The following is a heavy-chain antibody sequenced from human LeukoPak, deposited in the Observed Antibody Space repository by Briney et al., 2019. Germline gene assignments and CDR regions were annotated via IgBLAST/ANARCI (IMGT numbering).Heavy chain of an antibody. CDR1: GYTFTSYG. CDR2: IIPIFGTA. Sequence: ASVKVSCKASGYTFTSYGISWVRQAPGQGLEWMGGIIPIFGTANYAQKFQGRVTITADESTSTAYMELSSLRSEDTAVYYCASGERRYCSSTSCYPIRYWYFDLWGRGTLVTVSS. D-gene: IGHD2-2*01. CDR3: ASGERRYCSSTSCYPIRYWYFDL. V-gene: IGHV1-69*13. J-gene: IGHJ2*01.